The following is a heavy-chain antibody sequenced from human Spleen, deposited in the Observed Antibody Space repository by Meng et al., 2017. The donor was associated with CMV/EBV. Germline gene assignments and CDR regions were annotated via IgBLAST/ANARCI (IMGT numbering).Heavy chain of an antibody. V-gene: IGHV1-2*02. CDR2: INPNSGGT. J-gene: IGHJ6*02. CDR3: ARIHTYYYYYYGMDV. CDR1: GYTFTGYY. Sequence: ASVKVSCKASGYTFTGYYMHWVRQAPGQGLEWMGWINPNSGGTNYAQNFQGRVTMTRDTSISTAYMELSRLRSDDTAVYYCARIHTYYYYYYGMDVWGQGTTVTVS.